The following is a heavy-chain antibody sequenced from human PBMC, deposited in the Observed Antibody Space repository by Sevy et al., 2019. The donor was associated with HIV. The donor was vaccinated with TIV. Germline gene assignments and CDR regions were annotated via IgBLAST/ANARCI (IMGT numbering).Heavy chain of an antibody. CDR3: GRAHGYCVVNSCFGGSINAFDI. Sequence: GGSLRLSCAASGFTFSDYAMHWVRQVPGKGLEWVSGISWNSGAIGYADSVKGRFTISRDNGQNSLYLQMNSLGMDVTALYSFGRAHGYCVVNSCFGGSINAFDILGQGTMVTVSS. D-gene: IGHD2-15*01. V-gene: IGHV3-9*01. J-gene: IGHJ3*02. CDR1: GFTFSDYA. CDR2: ISWNSGAI.